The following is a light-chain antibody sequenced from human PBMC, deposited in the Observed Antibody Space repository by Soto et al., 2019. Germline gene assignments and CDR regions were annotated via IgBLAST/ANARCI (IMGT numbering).Light chain of an antibody. CDR3: SSYTGSSTLYVV. J-gene: IGLJ2*01. V-gene: IGLV2-14*01. Sequence: QSALTQPASVSGSPGQSITISCTGTSSDVGGYNYVSWYQQHPGKAPKLMIYDVSNRPSGVSNRFSGSKSGNTASLTISGLQAEDEADYYCSSYTGSSTLYVVFGAGTELTVL. CDR1: SSDVGGYNY. CDR2: DVS.